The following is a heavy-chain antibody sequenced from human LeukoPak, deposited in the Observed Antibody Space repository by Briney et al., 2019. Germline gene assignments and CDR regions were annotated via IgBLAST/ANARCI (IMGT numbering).Heavy chain of an antibody. CDR2: GDHTGGT. J-gene: IGHJ5*02. D-gene: IGHD6-19*01. CDR1: GGSFTGYY. V-gene: IGHV4-34*01. CDR3: ARDSAVAAYNWFDP. Sequence: PSETQSLTCAVYGGSFTGYYWSWIRQPPGKGLEWIGEGDHTGGTKYNPSLKSRVTMSVDTSKNQFSLKLSSVTAADTAVYYCARDSAVAAYNWFDPWGQGTLVTVSS.